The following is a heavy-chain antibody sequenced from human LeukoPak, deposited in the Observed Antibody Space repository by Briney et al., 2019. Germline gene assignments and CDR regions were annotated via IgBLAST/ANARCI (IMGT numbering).Heavy chain of an antibody. D-gene: IGHD3-10*01. Sequence: SLRLSCAASGFTFDDYAMHWVRQAPGKGLEWVSGISWNSGSIGYADSVKGRFTISRDNAKNSLYLQMNSLRAEDTALYYCAKDTMIGLFEVRGVSGYFDYWGQGTLVTVSS. J-gene: IGHJ4*02. CDR3: AKDTMIGLFEVRGVSGYFDY. V-gene: IGHV3-9*01. CDR2: ISWNSGSI. CDR1: GFTFDDYA.